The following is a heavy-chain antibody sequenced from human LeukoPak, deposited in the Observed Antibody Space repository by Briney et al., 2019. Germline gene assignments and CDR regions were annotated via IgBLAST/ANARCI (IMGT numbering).Heavy chain of an antibody. CDR2: IYYTGST. D-gene: IGHD3-16*01. V-gene: IGHV4-30-4*08. Sequence: SETLSLTCTVSGGSISSGDYYWNWIRQPPGKGLEWIGYIYYTGSTYYNPSLKSRAIISVDTSKNQFSLKLTSVTAADTAVYYCDSRRTGEVDYQYYMDVWGKGTTVTVSS. J-gene: IGHJ6*03. CDR3: DSRRTGEVDYQYYMDV. CDR1: GGSISSGDYY.